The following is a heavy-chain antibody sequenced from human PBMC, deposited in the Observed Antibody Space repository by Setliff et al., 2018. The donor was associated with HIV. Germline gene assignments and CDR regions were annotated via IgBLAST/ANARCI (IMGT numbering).Heavy chain of an antibody. D-gene: IGHD3-10*01. V-gene: IGHV1-18*01. CDR3: ARRGNYYGSAFDY. Sequence: GASVKVSCKASGYIFTNYGINWVRQAPGHGLEWMGWINPYTGKTNFAENLQGRVTLTTDTSTSTAYMDLRSLKSDDTAVFYCARRGNYYGSAFDYWGQGTLGTVS. CDR2: INPYTGKT. J-gene: IGHJ4*02. CDR1: GYIFTNYG.